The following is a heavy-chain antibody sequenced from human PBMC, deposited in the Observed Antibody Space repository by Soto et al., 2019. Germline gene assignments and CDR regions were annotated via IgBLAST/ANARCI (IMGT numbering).Heavy chain of an antibody. J-gene: IGHJ4*02. V-gene: IGHV4-61*01. D-gene: IGHD6-13*01. Sequence: QVQLQESGPGLVKPSETLSLTCTVSGGSVSSGSYYWSWIRQPPGKGLECVGYIYYSGSTNYNPSLKSRGAITVDPSKNQFPVMLSSVTDADTGVYYGARVTSSWGLVSDFDYWGQGTLVTVSS. CDR1: GGSVSSGSYY. CDR3: ARVTSSWGLVSDFDY. CDR2: IYYSGST.